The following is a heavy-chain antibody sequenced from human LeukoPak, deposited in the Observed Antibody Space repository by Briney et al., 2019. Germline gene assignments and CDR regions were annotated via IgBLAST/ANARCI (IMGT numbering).Heavy chain of an antibody. Sequence: GGSLRLSRAASGFTFSSYAMHWVRQAPGKGLEWVAVISYDGSNKYYADSVKGRFTISRDNSKNTLYLQMNSLRAEDSAVYYCARCSGFRTHFDYWGQGTLVTVSS. CDR3: ARCSGFRTHFDY. CDR2: ISYDGSNK. D-gene: IGHD3-22*01. J-gene: IGHJ4*02. CDR1: GFTFSSYA. V-gene: IGHV3-30-3*01.